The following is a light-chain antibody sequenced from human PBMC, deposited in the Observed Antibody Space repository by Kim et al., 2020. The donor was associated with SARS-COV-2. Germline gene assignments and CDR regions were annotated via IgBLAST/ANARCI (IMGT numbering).Light chain of an antibody. J-gene: IGKJ4*01. V-gene: IGKV1-39*01. CDR2: DAS. CDR1: QNIRSY. CDR3: QQNDSIPTT. Sequence: ASVGDRVTSTCRASQNIRSYLNWYQQKPGKAPKLLIYDASSLERGVPSRFSGSGSGTDFTLTISSLQPEDIATYYCQQNDSIPTTFGGGTKVDIK.